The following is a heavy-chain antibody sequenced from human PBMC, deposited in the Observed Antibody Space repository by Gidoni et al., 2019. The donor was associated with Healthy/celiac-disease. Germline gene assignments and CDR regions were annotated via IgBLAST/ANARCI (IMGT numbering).Heavy chain of an antibody. CDR1: GGSISSSSYY. D-gene: IGHD1-7*01. J-gene: IGHJ4*02. V-gene: IGHV4-39*01. CDR2: IYYSGST. CDR3: ASLSGTTDLLDY. Sequence: QLQLQESGPGLVKLSETLSLTCTVSGGSISSSSYYWGWIRQPPGKGLEWIGSIYYSGSTYYNPSLKSRVTISVDTSKNQFSLKLSSVTAADTAVYYCASLSGTTDLLDYWGQGTLVTVSS.